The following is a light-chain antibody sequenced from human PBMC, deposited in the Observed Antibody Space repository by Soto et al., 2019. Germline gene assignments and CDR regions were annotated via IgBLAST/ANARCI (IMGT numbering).Light chain of an antibody. V-gene: IGKV1-33*01. CDR2: DAS. Sequence: DIQMTQSPSSLSASVGDRVTITCQASQGVSNYLNWYQQKPGKAPKLLIYDASNLETGVPSRFSGSGSGTDFTFTISSLQPEDIGTYYCQQYDALTSFGGGTKVEIK. CDR1: QGVSNY. J-gene: IGKJ4*01. CDR3: QQYDALTS.